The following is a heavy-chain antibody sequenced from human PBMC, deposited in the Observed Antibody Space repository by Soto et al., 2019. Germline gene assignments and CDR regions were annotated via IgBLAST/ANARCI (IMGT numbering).Heavy chain of an antibody. D-gene: IGHD1-26*01. CDR1: GGSFSGYY. CDR3: ARARIVGATPVIFDY. CDR2: INHSGST. Sequence: SETLSLTCAVYGGSFSGYYWSWIRQPPGKGLEWIGEINHSGSTNYNPSLKSRVTISVDTSKNHFSLKLSSVTAADTAVYYCARARIVGATPVIFDYWGQGTLVTVSS. J-gene: IGHJ4*02. V-gene: IGHV4-34*01.